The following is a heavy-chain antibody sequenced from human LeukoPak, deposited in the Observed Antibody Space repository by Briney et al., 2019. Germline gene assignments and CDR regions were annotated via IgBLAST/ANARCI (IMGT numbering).Heavy chain of an antibody. V-gene: IGHV1-69*13. J-gene: IGHJ6*02. CDR3: ARGESSRWSSPVSTTHFYSTMDV. Sequence: ASVKVSCKASGGTFSSYAISWVRQAPGQGFEWMGGIIPIFGTANFAQKFQGIVTITADESTRTAYMELSSLRSEDTAVYYCARGESSRWSSPVSTTHFYSTMDVWGQGTTVTVSS. CDR1: GGTFSSYA. CDR2: IIPIFGTA. D-gene: IGHD6-13*01.